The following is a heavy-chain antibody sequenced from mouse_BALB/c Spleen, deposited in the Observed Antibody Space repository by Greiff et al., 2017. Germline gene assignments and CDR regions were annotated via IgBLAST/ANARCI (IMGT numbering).Heavy chain of an antibody. CDR3: ARGDGNYCAMDY. J-gene: IGHJ4*01. D-gene: IGHD2-1*01. Sequence: QVHVKQSGAELMKPGASVKISCKATGYTFSSYWIEWVKQRPGHGLEWIGEILPGSGSTNYNEKFKGKATFTADTSSNTAYMQLSSLTSEDSAVYYCARGDGNYCAMDYWGQGTSVTVSS. CDR1: GYTFSSYW. V-gene: IGHV1-9*01. CDR2: ILPGSGST.